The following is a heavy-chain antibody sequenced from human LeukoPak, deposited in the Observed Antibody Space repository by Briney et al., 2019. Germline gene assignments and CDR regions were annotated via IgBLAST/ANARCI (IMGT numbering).Heavy chain of an antibody. Sequence: SETLSLTCTVSGYSISSGYYWGWIRQPPGKGLEWIGSIYHSGSTYYNPSLKSRVTISVDTSKNQFSLKLSSVTAADTAVYYCARWNADYYDSSGYYSDAFDIWGQGTMVTVSS. D-gene: IGHD3-22*01. CDR2: IYHSGST. CDR1: GYSISSGYY. J-gene: IGHJ3*02. CDR3: ARWNADYYDSSGYYSDAFDI. V-gene: IGHV4-38-2*02.